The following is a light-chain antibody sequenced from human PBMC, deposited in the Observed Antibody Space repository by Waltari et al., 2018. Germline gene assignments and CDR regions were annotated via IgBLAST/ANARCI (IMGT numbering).Light chain of an antibody. CDR2: AAS. Sequence: DIQLTQSPSFLSASVGDRVTITCRTSRDIYTYLAWYQQRPGRAPNPLIYAASTLESGVPSRFSGSGSGTEFTLTISSLQAEDFATYYCQQVIFYPRTFGRGTKVEIK. V-gene: IGKV1-9*01. J-gene: IGKJ1*01. CDR1: RDIYTY. CDR3: QQVIFYPRT.